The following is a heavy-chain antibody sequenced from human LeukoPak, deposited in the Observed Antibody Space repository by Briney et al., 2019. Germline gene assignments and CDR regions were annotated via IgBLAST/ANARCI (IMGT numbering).Heavy chain of an antibody. CDR3: ASPVGATREFDY. J-gene: IGHJ4*02. CDR2: INHSGST. Sequence: SETLSLTCAVYGGSFSGYYWSRIRQPPGKGLEWIGEINHSGSTNYNPSLKSRVTISVDTSKNQFSLKLSSVTAADTAVYYCASPVGATREFDYWGQGTLVTVSS. V-gene: IGHV4-34*01. D-gene: IGHD1-26*01. CDR1: GGSFSGYY.